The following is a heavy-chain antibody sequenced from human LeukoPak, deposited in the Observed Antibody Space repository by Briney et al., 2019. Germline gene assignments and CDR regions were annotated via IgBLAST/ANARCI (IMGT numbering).Heavy chain of an antibody. V-gene: IGHV1-8*01. D-gene: IGHD3-3*01. Sequence: ASVKVSCKASGYTFTSYDINWVRQATGQGLEWMGWMNPNSGNTGYAQKFQGRVTMTRNTSISTAYMELSSLRSEDTAVCYCARVGIGSGRFYYYYYMDVWGKGTTVTVSS. J-gene: IGHJ6*03. CDR2: MNPNSGNT. CDR1: GYTFTSYD. CDR3: ARVGIGSGRFYYYYYMDV.